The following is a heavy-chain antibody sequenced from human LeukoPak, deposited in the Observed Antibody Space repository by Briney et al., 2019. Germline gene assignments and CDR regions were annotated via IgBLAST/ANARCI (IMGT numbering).Heavy chain of an antibody. D-gene: IGHD3-3*01. Sequence: GGSLRLSCAASGFTFSSYAMSWVRQAPGKGLVWVSAISGNGGSTYYADSVKGRFTISRDNSKNTLYLQMNSLRAEDTAVYYCAKWGAAYDFWSGYLPNWFDPWGQGTLVTVSS. CDR2: ISGNGGST. CDR3: AKWGAAYDFWSGYLPNWFDP. V-gene: IGHV3-23*01. J-gene: IGHJ5*02. CDR1: GFTFSSYA.